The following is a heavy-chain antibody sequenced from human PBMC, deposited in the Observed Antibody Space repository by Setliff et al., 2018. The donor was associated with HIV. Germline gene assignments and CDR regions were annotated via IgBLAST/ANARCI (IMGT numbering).Heavy chain of an antibody. Sequence: LRLSCAASGFTFSSYEMNWVRQAPGKGLEWISYISGSGSAIYYADSVKGRFTISRDNANNSLYLQMNSLRAEDTAVYYCARDISSSWYAIDYWGHGTLVTVSS. D-gene: IGHD6-13*01. CDR3: ARDISSSWYAIDY. J-gene: IGHJ4*01. CDR2: ISGSGSAI. CDR1: GFTFSSYE. V-gene: IGHV3-48*03.